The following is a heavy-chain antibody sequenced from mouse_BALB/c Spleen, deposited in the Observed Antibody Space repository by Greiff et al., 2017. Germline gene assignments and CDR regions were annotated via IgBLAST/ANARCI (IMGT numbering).Heavy chain of an antibody. CDR2: ISSGSSTI. Sequence: DVKLQESGGGLVQPGGSRKLSCAASGFTFSSFGMHWVRQAPEKGLEWVAYISSGSSTIYYADTVKGRFTISRDNPKNTLFLQMTSLRSEDTAMYYCARKYGNLYAMDYWGQGTSVTVSS. CDR3: ARKYGNLYAMDY. V-gene: IGHV5-17*02. D-gene: IGHD2-10*02. CDR1: GFTFSSFG. J-gene: IGHJ4*01.